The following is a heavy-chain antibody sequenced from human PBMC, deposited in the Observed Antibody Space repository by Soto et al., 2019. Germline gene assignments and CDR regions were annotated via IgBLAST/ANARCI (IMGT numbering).Heavy chain of an antibody. V-gene: IGHV3-23*01. CDR3: ARGSKDSNPGSRIFDF. J-gene: IGHJ4*02. CDR1: GITFGNRA. Sequence: PGGSLSLSCVASGITFGNRAMSWVRQAPGEGLEWVSAITDTGGDAKYADSVRGRFAISRDNSKNTLYLQMSSLRAEDSAVYYCARGSKDSNPGSRIFDFRGREARVSVS. CDR2: ITDTGGDA. D-gene: IGHD3-10*01.